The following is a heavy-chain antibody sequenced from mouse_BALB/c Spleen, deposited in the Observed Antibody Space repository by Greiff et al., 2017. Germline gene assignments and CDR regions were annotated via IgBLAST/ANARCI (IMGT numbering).Heavy chain of an antibody. J-gene: IGHJ3*01. CDR2: ISDGGSYT. D-gene: IGHD4-1*02. Sequence: EVQRVESGGGLVKPGGSLKLSCAASGFTFSDYYMYWVRQTPEKRLEWVATISDGGSYTYYPDSVKGRFTISRDNAKNNLYLQMSSLKSEDTAMYYCARDQLGGRFAYWGQGTLVTVSA. CDR1: GFTFSDYY. V-gene: IGHV5-4*02. CDR3: ARDQLGGRFAY.